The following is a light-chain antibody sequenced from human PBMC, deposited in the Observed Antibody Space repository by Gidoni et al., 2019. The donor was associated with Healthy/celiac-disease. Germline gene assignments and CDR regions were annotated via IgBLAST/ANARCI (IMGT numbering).Light chain of an antibody. V-gene: IGLV2-8*01. CDR1: SSDFGGYTY. CDR2: EVN. Sequence: SPPSTVPTSRTGISSDFGGYTYVYLYQQHPGKAPKLMIYEVNKRPSGVPDRFSGSKSGSTASLTVSGLQAEDEADYYCTSYAGSNMGVFGTGTKVTVL. J-gene: IGLJ1*01. CDR3: TSYAGSNMGV.